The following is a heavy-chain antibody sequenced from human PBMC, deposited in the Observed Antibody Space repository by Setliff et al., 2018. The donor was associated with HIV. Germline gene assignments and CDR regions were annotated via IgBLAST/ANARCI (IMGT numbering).Heavy chain of an antibody. CDR1: GGTFSSYA. CDR3: ARGVGAAGDY. CDR2: IIPILGIA. D-gene: IGHD1-26*01. J-gene: IGHJ4*02. Sequence: ASVKVSCKASGGTFSSYAISWVRQAPGQGLEWMGGIIPILGIANYAQKFQGRVTMTRDTSTSTIYMELNSLTSEDTAVYYCARGVGAAGDYWGQGTQVTVSS. V-gene: IGHV1-69*10.